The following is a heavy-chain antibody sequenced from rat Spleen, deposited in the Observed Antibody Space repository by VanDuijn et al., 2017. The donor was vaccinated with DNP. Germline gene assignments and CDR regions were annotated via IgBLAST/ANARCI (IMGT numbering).Heavy chain of an antibody. CDR3: ARWVRYFDC. V-gene: IGHV3-1*01. CDR1: TYSITSDY. CDR2: ISYSGNI. Sequence: EVQLQESGPGLVKPSQSLSLACSVTTYSITSDYWGWIRKFPGNKMEWMGYISYSGNIRYNPSLKSRVSITRDTSKHQFFLQLNSVTTEYTATYYCARWVRYFDCWGQGVMVTVSS. J-gene: IGHJ2*01. D-gene: IGHD1-1*01.